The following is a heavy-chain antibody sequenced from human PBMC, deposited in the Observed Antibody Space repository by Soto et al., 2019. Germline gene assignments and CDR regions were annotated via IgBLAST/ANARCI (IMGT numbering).Heavy chain of an antibody. V-gene: IGHV4-59*01. CDR1: GGSLGSYY. Sequence: ASETLSLTCTVSGGSLGSYYWGWIRQPPGKGLEWIAYIYDSGTTIYNPSLKSRVTISVDTSKNQFSLNLTSVTAADTAVYYCARGAMFWFDPWGQGTLVTVSS. CDR2: IYDSGTT. D-gene: IGHD3-10*02. CDR3: ARGAMFWFDP. J-gene: IGHJ5*02.